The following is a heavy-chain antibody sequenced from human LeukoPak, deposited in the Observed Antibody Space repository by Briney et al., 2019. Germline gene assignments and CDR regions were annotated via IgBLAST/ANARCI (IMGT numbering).Heavy chain of an antibody. V-gene: IGHV1-8*02. CDR3: ARGRNWNYVGNYYYYYMDV. CDR1: GYTFTSYG. J-gene: IGHJ6*03. D-gene: IGHD1-7*01. Sequence: GASVKVSCKASGYTFTSYGISWVRQATGQGLEWMGWMNPNSGNTGYAQKFQGRVTMTRNTSISTAYMELSSLRSEDTAVYYCARGRNWNYVGNYYYYYMDVWGKGTTVTVSS. CDR2: MNPNSGNT.